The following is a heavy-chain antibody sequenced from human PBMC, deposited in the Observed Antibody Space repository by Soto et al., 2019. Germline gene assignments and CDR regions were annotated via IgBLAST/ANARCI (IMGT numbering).Heavy chain of an antibody. CDR1: GFTFSGSW. J-gene: IGHJ4*02. Sequence: EVQLVESGGGLVQPGGSLRLSCAASGFTFSGSWMHWVRQAPGKGLVWVSRISSDGSSTTYADSVKGRFTISRDNAKHMLYLQMHSLRAEDTAVYYCATAGTGTFTYWGQGTLATVSS. V-gene: IGHV3-74*03. D-gene: IGHD1-1*01. CDR3: ATAGTGTFTY. CDR2: ISSDGSST.